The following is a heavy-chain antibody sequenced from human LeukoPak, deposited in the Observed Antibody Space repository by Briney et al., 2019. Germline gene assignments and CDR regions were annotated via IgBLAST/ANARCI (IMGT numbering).Heavy chain of an antibody. CDR1: GYTLTELS. CDR3: ATVSYYYDSSGYQGYFQH. Sequence: GASVTVSCKVSGYTLTELSIHWVRQAPGKGREWRGGFDPEDGETIYAQRFQGRVTMTEDTSTDTAYMELSSLRSEDAAVYYCATVSYYYDSSGYQGYFQHWGQGTLVTVSS. V-gene: IGHV1-24*01. D-gene: IGHD3-22*01. J-gene: IGHJ1*01. CDR2: FDPEDGET.